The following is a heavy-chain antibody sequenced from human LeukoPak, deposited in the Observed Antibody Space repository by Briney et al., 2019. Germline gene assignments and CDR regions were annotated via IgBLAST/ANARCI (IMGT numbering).Heavy chain of an antibody. Sequence: SETLSLTCTVSGGSISSGGYYWSWIRQPPGKGLEWIGYIYHSGSTYYNPSLKSRVTISVDRSKNQFSLKLSSVTAADTAVYYCARAVVPAAINYYYMDVWGKGTTVTVSS. V-gene: IGHV4-30-2*01. J-gene: IGHJ6*03. CDR3: ARAVVPAAINYYYMDV. D-gene: IGHD2-2*02. CDR1: GGSISSGGYY. CDR2: IYHSGST.